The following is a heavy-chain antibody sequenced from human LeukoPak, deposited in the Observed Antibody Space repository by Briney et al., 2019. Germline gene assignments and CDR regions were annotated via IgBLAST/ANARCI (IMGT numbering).Heavy chain of an antibody. Sequence: TGGSLRLSCAASGFTFSSHGMSWVRQAPGKGLEWVSGIVGGAGGTYYADSVKGRFTISRDNSRNTLYLQMNSLRAEDTAVYYCAHGTMYQLDSWGQGTLVTVSS. CDR1: GFTFSSHG. V-gene: IGHV3-23*01. CDR2: IVGGAGGT. CDR3: AHGTMYQLDS. J-gene: IGHJ4*02. D-gene: IGHD3-10*02.